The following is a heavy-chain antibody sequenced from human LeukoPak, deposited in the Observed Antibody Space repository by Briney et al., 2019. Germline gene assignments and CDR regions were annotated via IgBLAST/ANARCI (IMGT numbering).Heavy chain of an antibody. V-gene: IGHV3-43*02. Sequence: PGGSLRLSCAASGFTFDDYAMHWVRQAPGKGLEWVSLISGDGGDTNYADSVKGRFSISRDNAKNSLYLQMNSLRAEDTAVYYCAREAAFDMWGQGTMVTVSS. CDR3: AREAAFDM. J-gene: IGHJ3*02. CDR2: ISGDGGDT. CDR1: GFTFDDYA.